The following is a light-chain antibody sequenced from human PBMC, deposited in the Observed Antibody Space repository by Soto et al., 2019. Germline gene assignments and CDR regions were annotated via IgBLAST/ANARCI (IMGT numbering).Light chain of an antibody. J-gene: IGLJ3*02. Sequence: QSVLTQPPSVSGAPGQRITISCTGSSSNIGADYDVHWYQQFPGTAPKLLIDGNVDRPSGVPDRFSASKSGTSASLAITGLQAGDEADYYCGTWDSSLSVWVFGGGTKLTVL. V-gene: IGLV1-40*01. CDR2: GNV. CDR1: SSNIGADYD. CDR3: GTWDSSLSVWV.